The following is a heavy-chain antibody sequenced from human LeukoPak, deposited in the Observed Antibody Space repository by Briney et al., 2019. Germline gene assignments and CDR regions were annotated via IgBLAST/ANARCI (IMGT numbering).Heavy chain of an antibody. CDR3: ARDSDYGDYFDH. D-gene: IGHD4-17*01. V-gene: IGHV3-21*06. J-gene: IGHJ4*02. Sequence: PGGSLRLSCAASDFTFSAYTMNWIRLAPGQGLEWVSSISSSRTYIYYADSVKGRFTISRDNAKNSLYLQMNSLRAEDTALYFCARDSDYGDYFDHWGQGTLVTVSS. CDR2: ISSSRTYI. CDR1: DFTFSAYT.